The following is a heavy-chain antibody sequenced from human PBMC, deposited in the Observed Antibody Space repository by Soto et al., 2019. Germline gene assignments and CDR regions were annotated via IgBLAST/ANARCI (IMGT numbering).Heavy chain of an antibody. D-gene: IGHD3-3*01. CDR1: GGSISSYY. V-gene: IGHV4-59*12. CDR3: ARGQDFWSGYPFDY. J-gene: IGHJ4*02. Sequence: PSETLSLTCTVSGGSISSYYWSWIRQPPGKGLEWIGYIYYSGNTNYNPSLKSRLTISVDTSKNQFSLNLSSVTAADTAVYYCARGQDFWSGYPFDYWGQGTPVTVSS. CDR2: IYYSGNT.